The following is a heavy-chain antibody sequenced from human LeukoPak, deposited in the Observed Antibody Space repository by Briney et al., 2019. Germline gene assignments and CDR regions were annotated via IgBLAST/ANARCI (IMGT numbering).Heavy chain of an antibody. D-gene: IGHD3-22*01. V-gene: IGHV1-18*01. CDR3: ARDYYDSSGYYYFDY. CDR2: ISAYNGST. CDR1: GYTFTSYG. Sequence: ASVKVSCKASGYTFTSYGISWVRQAPGQGLEWMGWISAYNGSTNYAQKLQGRVTMTTDTSTSTAYMELRSLRSNDTAVYYCARDYYDSSGYYYFDYWGQGTLVTVSS. J-gene: IGHJ4*02.